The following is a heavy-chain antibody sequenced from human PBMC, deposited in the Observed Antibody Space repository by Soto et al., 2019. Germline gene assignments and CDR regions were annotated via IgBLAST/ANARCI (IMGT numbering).Heavy chain of an antibody. D-gene: IGHD6-13*01. V-gene: IGHV3-30-3*01. J-gene: IGHJ4*02. CDR2: ISYDGSNK. Sequence: GGSLRLSCAASGFTFSSYAMHWVRQAPGKGLEWVAVISYDGSNKYYADSVKGRFTISRDNSKNTLYLQMNSLRAEDTAVYYCASLSSWTDFDYWGQGTLVTVSS. CDR3: ASLSSWTDFDY. CDR1: GFTFSSYA.